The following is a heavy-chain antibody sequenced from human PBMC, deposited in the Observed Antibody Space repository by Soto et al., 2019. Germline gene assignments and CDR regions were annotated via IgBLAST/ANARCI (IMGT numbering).Heavy chain of an antibody. CDR1: GFSLSGHR. J-gene: IGHJ1*01. D-gene: IGHD4-17*01. Sequence: GGSLRLSCAASGFSLSGHRMHWVRQAPGKGLVWVSRINSDGRSTDYGDSVKGRFTISRDNAENTLFLQMNSLRVEDTAVYYCAREVLTTGRYFQLWGQGTLVTRLL. CDR2: INSDGRST. CDR3: AREVLTTGRYFQL. V-gene: IGHV3-74*01.